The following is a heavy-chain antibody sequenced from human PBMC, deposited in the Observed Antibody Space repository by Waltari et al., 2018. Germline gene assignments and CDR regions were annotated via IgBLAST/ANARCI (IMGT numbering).Heavy chain of an antibody. J-gene: IGHJ4*02. CDR1: GYSFTSYW. CDR2: IYPGDSDT. V-gene: IGHV5-51*01. CDR3: ARGETDPSSGWYYFDY. Sequence: EVQLVQSGAEVKKPGESLKITCKGSGYSFTSYWIGWVRQMPGKGLEWMGIIYPGDSDTRYSPSFQGQVTSSADKSISTAYLQWSSLKASDTAMYYCARGETDPSSGWYYFDYWGQGTLVTVSS. D-gene: IGHD6-19*01.